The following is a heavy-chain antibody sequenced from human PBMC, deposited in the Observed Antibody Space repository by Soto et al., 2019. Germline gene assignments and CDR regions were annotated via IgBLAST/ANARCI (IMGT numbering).Heavy chain of an antibody. V-gene: IGHV3-74*01. CDR1: GFTFSSYW. Sequence: GGSLRLSCAASGFTFSSYWMHWVRQVPGKGLVWVSRINSDGSITDYADSVKGRFTISRDNAKNTLYLQMNGLRADDTAVYYCARVTGGGWGQGTLVTVSS. CDR3: ARVTGGG. J-gene: IGHJ4*02. D-gene: IGHD2-15*01. CDR2: INSDGSIT.